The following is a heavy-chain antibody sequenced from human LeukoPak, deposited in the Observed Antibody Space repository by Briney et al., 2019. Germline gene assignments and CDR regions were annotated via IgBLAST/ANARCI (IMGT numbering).Heavy chain of an antibody. Sequence: KASETLSLTCTVSGGSICSSYWSWIRQPPGRGLEWIGYMYYSGSTNYNPSFKSRVIISVDTSKNQFSLKVSSVTAADTAVYYCARLHDYGGKNFDLWGRGTLVTVSS. CDR3: ARLHDYGGKNFDL. CDR1: GGSICSSY. J-gene: IGHJ2*01. V-gene: IGHV4-59*01. CDR2: MYYSGST. D-gene: IGHD4-23*01.